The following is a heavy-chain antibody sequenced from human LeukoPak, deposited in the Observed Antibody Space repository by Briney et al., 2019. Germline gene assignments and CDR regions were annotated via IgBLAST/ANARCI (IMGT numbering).Heavy chain of an antibody. Sequence: GGSLRLSCAASGFTFTNYWMSWVRQAPGKGLELVANIKQDRSEKYYVDSVKGRFTISRDNAKNSLYLQMNSLRAEDTAVYYCARDLQGGDYGDYVWVFDYWGQGTLVTVSS. D-gene: IGHD4-17*01. CDR1: GFTFTNYW. V-gene: IGHV3-7*01. CDR2: IKQDRSEK. J-gene: IGHJ4*02. CDR3: ARDLQGGDYGDYVWVFDY.